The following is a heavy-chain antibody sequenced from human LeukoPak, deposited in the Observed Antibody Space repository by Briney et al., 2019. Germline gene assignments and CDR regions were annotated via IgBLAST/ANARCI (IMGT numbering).Heavy chain of an antibody. CDR1: GLTVSSNY. D-gene: IGHD2-21*02. Sequence: VGSLRLSCAASGLTVSSNYMNWVRQAPGKGLEWVSVIHSGGSTYYADSVKGRFTISRDNSKNTLYLQMNSLRAEDTAVYYCARDWGVTYEYFQHWGQGTLVTVSS. CDR2: IHSGGST. CDR3: ARDWGVTYEYFQH. V-gene: IGHV3-53*01. J-gene: IGHJ1*01.